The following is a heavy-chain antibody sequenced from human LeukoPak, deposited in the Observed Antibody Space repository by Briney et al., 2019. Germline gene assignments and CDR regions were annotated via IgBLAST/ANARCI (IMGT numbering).Heavy chain of an antibody. CDR2: IYTSGST. V-gene: IGHV4-4*07. Sequence: SETLSLTCTVSGGSISSYYWSWIRQPAGKGLEWIGRIYTSGSTNYNPSLKSRVTMSVDTSKNQFSLKLSSVTAADTAVYYCARRSIYSSSSHRGDYWGQGTLVTVSS. J-gene: IGHJ4*02. CDR3: ARRSIYSSSSHRGDY. CDR1: GGSISSYY. D-gene: IGHD6-13*01.